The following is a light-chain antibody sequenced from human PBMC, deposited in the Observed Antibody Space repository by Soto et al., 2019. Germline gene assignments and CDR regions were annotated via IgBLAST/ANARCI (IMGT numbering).Light chain of an antibody. CDR3: AAWDDRLNRLV. J-gene: IGLJ1*01. Sequence: QSVLTQPPSASGTPGQRVTISCSGSSSNIGSNTVNWYQQLPGTAPKLLIYNNNQRPSGVPDRFSGSKSGTSASLAISGLQSEDEADYYCAAWDDRLNRLVFGTGTKLTVL. CDR1: SSNIGSNT. V-gene: IGLV1-44*01. CDR2: NNN.